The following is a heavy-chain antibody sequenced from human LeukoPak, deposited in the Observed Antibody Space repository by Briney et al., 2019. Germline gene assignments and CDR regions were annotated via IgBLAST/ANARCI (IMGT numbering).Heavy chain of an antibody. Sequence: LETLSLTCTVSGGSISSSSYYRGWIRQPPGKGLEWIGSIYYSGSTYYNPSLKSRVTISVDTSKNQFSLKLSSVTAADTAVYYCAITYGGYYFDYWGQGTLVTVSS. CDR3: AITYGGYYFDY. D-gene: IGHD4-17*01. J-gene: IGHJ4*02. CDR2: IYYSGST. V-gene: IGHV4-39*07. CDR1: GGSISSSSYY.